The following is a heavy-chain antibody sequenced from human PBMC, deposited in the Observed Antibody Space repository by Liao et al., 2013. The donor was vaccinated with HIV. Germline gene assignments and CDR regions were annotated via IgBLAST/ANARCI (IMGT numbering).Heavy chain of an antibody. CDR3: ARNHDFWSGSTRFIFDY. J-gene: IGHJ4*02. Sequence: QVQLQESGPGLVKPSQTLSLTCTVSGGSISSGSYYWSWIRQPAGKGLEWIGRIYTSGSTNYNPSLKSRVTISVDTSKNQFSLKLSSVTAADTAVYYCARNHDFWSGSTRFIFDYWGQGTLVTVSS. CDR2: IYTSGST. V-gene: IGHV4-61*02. D-gene: IGHD3-3*01. CDR1: GGSISSGSYY.